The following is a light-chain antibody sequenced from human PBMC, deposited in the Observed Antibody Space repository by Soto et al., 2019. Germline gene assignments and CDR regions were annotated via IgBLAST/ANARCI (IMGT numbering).Light chain of an antibody. CDR3: LQDYNYPGT. Sequence: AIQMTPSPSSLSASVGARVTITCRASQGIRNDLGWYQQKPGKAPKLLIYAASSLQSGVPSRFSGSGSGTDFTLTISILQPEDFATYYCLQDYNYPGTFGQGTKV. V-gene: IGKV1-6*01. CDR2: AAS. CDR1: QGIRND. J-gene: IGKJ1*01.